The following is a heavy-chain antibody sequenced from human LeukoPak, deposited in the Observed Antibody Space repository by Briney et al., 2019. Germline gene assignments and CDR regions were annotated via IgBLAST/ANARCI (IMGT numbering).Heavy chain of an antibody. J-gene: IGHJ4*02. V-gene: IGHV4-34*01. CDR3: APIFGDYSDFDY. CDR2: INHSGNT. Sequence: SSETLSLTCAVYGGSSGSYYWSWIRQPPGKGLEWIGEINHSGNTNYNPFLKSRVTISLDTSKNQFSLRLSSVTAADTALYYCAPIFGDYSDFDYWGQGTLVTVSS. D-gene: IGHD4-17*01. CDR1: GGSSGSYY.